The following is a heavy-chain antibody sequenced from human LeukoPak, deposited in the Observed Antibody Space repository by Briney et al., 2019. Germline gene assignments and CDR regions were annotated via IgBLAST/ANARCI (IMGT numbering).Heavy chain of an antibody. CDR1: GFTFSSYG. CDR2: IWYGGSNK. D-gene: IGHD2-21*02. Sequence: PGRSLRLSCAASGFTFSSYGMHWVRQAPGKGLEWVAVIWYGGSNKYYADSVKGRFTISRDNAKNTLYLQMNSLRAEDTAVYYCARGRKECGGDCYSPWFDPWGQGTLVTVSS. V-gene: IGHV3-33*08. J-gene: IGHJ5*02. CDR3: ARGRKECGGDCYSPWFDP.